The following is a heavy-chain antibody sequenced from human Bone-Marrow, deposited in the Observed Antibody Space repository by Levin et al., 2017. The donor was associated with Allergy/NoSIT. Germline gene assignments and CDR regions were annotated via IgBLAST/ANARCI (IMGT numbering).Heavy chain of an antibody. CDR3: ARDRLASLYYYSMDV. CDR2: IYTTGST. CDR1: GGSISSGRYY. J-gene: IGHJ6*03. Sequence: LRLSCSVSGGSISSGRYYFTWVRQSAGKGLEWIGRIYTTGSTNYNPSLESRVTISRDTFKKEVYLTLSSVTAADTAVYYCARDRLASLYYYSMDVWGRGTTVIVSS. V-gene: IGHV4-61*02.